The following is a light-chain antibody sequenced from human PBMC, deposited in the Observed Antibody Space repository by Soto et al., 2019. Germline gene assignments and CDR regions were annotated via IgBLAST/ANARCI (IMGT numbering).Light chain of an antibody. CDR3: QQYNNWPRIT. CDR1: ETVATN. V-gene: IGKV3-15*01. Sequence: EVVMTQCPATLSVSPGERATLSCGASETVATNLAWYQQKPGQAPRLLIYGASTRATGIPARFSGSGSGTAFTLPISSLEPEDFAVYYCQQYNNWPRITFGQGTRLEIK. CDR2: GAS. J-gene: IGKJ5*01.